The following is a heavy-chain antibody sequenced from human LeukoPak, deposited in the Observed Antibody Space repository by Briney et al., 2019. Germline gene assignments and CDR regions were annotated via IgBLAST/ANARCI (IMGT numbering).Heavy chain of an antibody. D-gene: IGHD3-22*01. CDR2: VYYSGST. CDR1: GGSISSGDYY. CDR3: ARDGWYYYDTTGSDAFDI. V-gene: IGHV4-30-4*08. Sequence: SQTLSLTCTVSGGSISSGDYYWSWIRQPPGKGLEWIGYVYYSGSTYYNPSLKSRVTISVDTSKNQFSLKLSSVTAADTAVYYCARDGWYYYDTTGSDAFDIWGQGTMVTVSS. J-gene: IGHJ3*02.